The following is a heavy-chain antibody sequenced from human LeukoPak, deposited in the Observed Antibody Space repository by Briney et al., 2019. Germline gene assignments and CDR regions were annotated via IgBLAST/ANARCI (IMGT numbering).Heavy chain of an antibody. CDR1: GGSFSGYY. V-gene: IGHV4-34*01. J-gene: IGHJ4*02. Sequence: SETLSLTCAVYGGSFSGYYWSWIRRPPGKGLEWIGEINHSGSTNYNPSLKSRVTISVDTSKNQFSLKLSSVTAADTAVYYCARGRVDTDFLDYWGQGTLVTVSS. CDR3: ARGRVDTDFLDY. CDR2: INHSGST. D-gene: IGHD5-18*01.